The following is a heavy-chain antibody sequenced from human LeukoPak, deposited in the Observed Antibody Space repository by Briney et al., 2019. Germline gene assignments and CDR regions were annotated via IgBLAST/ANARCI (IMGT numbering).Heavy chain of an antibody. CDR1: GYTFTAYY. V-gene: IGHV1-8*02. CDR3: ARCRSHYDILTGYLYYFDY. CDR2: MNPNSGNT. J-gene: IGHJ4*02. Sequence: GASVKVSCKASGYTFTAYYMHWVRQAPGQGLEWMGWMNPNSGNTGYAQKFQGRVTMTRNTSISTAYMELSRLRSDDTAVYYCARCRSHYDILTGYLYYFDYWGQGTLVTVSS. D-gene: IGHD3-9*01.